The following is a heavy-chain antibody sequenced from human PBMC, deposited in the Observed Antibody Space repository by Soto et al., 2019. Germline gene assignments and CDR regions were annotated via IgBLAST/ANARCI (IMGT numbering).Heavy chain of an antibody. Sequence: GGSLRLSCEAFGFTFSTYTMNWVRQAPGKGLEWVSYISSSGRTISYADPVKGRFSISRDNAKNSLYLHMNSLRGEDTAVYHCARASGILVAHNYCYFWGQGTLVTVS. J-gene: IGHJ4*02. CDR1: GFTFSTYT. CDR2: ISSSGRTI. D-gene: IGHD2-8*02. CDR3: ARASGILVAHNYCYF. V-gene: IGHV3-48*04.